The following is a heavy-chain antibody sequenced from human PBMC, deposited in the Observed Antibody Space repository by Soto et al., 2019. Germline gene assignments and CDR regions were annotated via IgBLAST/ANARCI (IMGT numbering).Heavy chain of an antibody. V-gene: IGHV4-59*08. CDR1: RGSISSYY. CDR2: IYYSGST. J-gene: IGHJ4*02. Sequence: SETLSLTCTVSRGSISSYYWSWIRQPPGKGLEWIGYIYYSGSTNYNPSLKSRVTISVDTSKNQFSLKLSSVTAADTAVYYCARRGGYYDYTVYFDYWGQGTLVTVSS. CDR3: ARRGGYYDYTVYFDY. D-gene: IGHD3-16*01.